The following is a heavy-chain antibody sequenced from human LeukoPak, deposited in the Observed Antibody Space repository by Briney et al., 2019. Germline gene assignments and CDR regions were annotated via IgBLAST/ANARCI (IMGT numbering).Heavy chain of an antibody. V-gene: IGHV3-30*04. CDR3: AKAGPYTSSWGGTNDY. CDR2: ISYDGSNK. D-gene: IGHD6-13*01. CDR1: GFTFSSYA. Sequence: PGGSLRLSCAASGFTFSSYAMHWVRQAPGKGLEWVAVISYDGSNKHYADSVKGRFTISRDNSKNTLYLQMNSLRAEDTAVYYCAKAGPYTSSWGGTNDYWGQGALVTVSS. J-gene: IGHJ4*02.